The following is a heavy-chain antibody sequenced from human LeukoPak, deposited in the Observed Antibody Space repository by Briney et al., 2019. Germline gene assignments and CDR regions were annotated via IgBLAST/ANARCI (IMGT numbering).Heavy chain of an antibody. J-gene: IGHJ3*02. CDR2: IYYSGST. D-gene: IGHD3-10*01. CDR3: ARDLRGWFGEFSAFDI. CDR1: GGSISSYY. V-gene: IGHV4-59*01. Sequence: PSETLSLTCTVSGGSISSYYWSWIRQPPGKGLEWIGDIYYSGSTNYNPSLKSRVTISVDTSKNQFSLKLSSVTAADTAVYYCARDLRGWFGEFSAFDIWGQGTMVTVSS.